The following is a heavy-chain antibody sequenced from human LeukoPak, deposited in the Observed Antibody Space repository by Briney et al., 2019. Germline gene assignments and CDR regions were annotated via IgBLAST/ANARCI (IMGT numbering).Heavy chain of an antibody. CDR2: INPKSGGT. J-gene: IGHJ3*02. V-gene: IGHV1-2*02. CDR3: ASGRGYDSSGIMDAFDI. D-gene: IGHD3-22*01. Sequence: ASVKVSCKASGYTFTGYYMHWVRQAPGQGLEWMGWINPKSGGTNYAQKFQGRVTMTRDTSISTAHMELSRLRSDDTAVYYCASGRGYDSSGIMDAFDIWGQGTMVTVSS. CDR1: GYTFTGYY.